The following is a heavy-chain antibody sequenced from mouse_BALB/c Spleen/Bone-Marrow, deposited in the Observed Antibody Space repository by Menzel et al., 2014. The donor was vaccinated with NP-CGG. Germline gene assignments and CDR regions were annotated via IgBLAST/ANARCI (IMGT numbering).Heavy chain of an antibody. D-gene: IGHD2-1*01. J-gene: IGHJ4*01. CDR1: GLSIQDTY. V-gene: IGHV14-3*02. CDR2: IDPATGNT. Sequence: EVQRVESGADLVKPGASFKLSCTASGLSIQDTYMHWVKQRPEQGLEWIGRIDPATGNTKYDPKFQGKATITADTSSNTAYLQLSSLTSEDTAVYYCSHYGNNADYAMDYWGQGTSVAVSS. CDR3: SHYGNNADYAMDY.